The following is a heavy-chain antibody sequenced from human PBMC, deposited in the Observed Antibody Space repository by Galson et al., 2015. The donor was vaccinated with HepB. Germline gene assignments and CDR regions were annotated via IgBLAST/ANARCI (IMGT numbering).Heavy chain of an antibody. D-gene: IGHD6-13*01. Sequence: SVKVSCKASGGTLSNFGISWVRQAPGQGLEWMGGIISIFPTTNYAQKFQARLTITADESTNTAYMELSSLRSEDTAVYYCARDVPGMTAANSLWFDPWGQGTLGTVSS. CDR3: ARDVPGMTAANSLWFDP. J-gene: IGHJ5*02. CDR1: GGTLSNFG. V-gene: IGHV1-69*13. CDR2: IISIFPTT.